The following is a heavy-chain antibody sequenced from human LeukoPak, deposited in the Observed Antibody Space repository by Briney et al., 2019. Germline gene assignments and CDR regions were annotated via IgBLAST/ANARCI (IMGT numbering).Heavy chain of an antibody. D-gene: IGHD3-10*01. V-gene: IGHV3-30-3*01. CDR1: GFTFSSYA. J-gene: IGHJ4*02. Sequence: GGSLRLSCAASGFTFSSYAMHWVRQAPGKGLEWVAVISYDGSNKYYADSVKGRFTISRDNSKNTLYLQMNSLRAEDTAVYYCARQIYGSGIDCWGQGTLVTVSS. CDR2: ISYDGSNK. CDR3: ARQIYGSGIDC.